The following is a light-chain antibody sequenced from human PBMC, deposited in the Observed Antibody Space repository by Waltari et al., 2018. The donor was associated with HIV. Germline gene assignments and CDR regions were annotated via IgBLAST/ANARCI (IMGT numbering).Light chain of an antibody. V-gene: IGKV1-33*01. CDR2: DAS. CDR3: QQYDSLPPYT. CDR1: QDIRNY. J-gene: IGKJ2*01. Sequence: DIQMTQSPSSLSASVGDRVTITCQPSQDIRNYLNWYQQKPGQAPNLVIYDASNLATGVPSRFSGSGSGTDFTFTISSLQPEDIATYYCQQYDSLPPYTFGQGTKLQIK.